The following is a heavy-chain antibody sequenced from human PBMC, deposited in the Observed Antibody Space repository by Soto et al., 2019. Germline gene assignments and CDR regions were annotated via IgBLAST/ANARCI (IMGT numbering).Heavy chain of an antibody. J-gene: IGHJ4*02. CDR3: ARGHGIYVRFDS. CDR1: GGSVYDFY. Sequence: QVHLQESGPGRVKPSETLSLTCSVSGGSVYDFYWIWLRQTPGKGLEWIGNIYNNGRTNYNPSLKNRVTISIDTSKNQFSLHLSSVTTADTAMYFCARGHGIYVRFDSWGQGTLVAVSS. D-gene: IGHD3-10*02. V-gene: IGHV4-59*02. CDR2: IYNNGRT.